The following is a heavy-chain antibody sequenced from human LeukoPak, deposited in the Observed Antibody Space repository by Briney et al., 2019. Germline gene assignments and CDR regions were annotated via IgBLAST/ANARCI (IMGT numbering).Heavy chain of an antibody. CDR2: ISSSGSTI. Sequence: GGSLRLSCTASGFTFSYFYMSWIRQAPGKGLEWVSYISSSGSTIFYADSVKGRFTISRDNAKNSLYLQMNSLRAEDTAVYYCARSVVAATETFDYWGQGTLVTVSS. CDR3: ARSVVAATETFDY. D-gene: IGHD2-15*01. CDR1: GFTFSYFY. J-gene: IGHJ4*02. V-gene: IGHV3-11*04.